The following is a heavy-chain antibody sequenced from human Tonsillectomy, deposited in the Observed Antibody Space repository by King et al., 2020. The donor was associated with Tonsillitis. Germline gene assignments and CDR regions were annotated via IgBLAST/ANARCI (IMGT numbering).Heavy chain of an antibody. CDR3: AKDTRALYDFWTGSFDY. D-gene: IGHD3-3*01. CDR1: VFTFDDYA. J-gene: IGHJ4*02. V-gene: IGHV3-9*01. Sequence: VQLVESGGGLVQPVRSLRLSCAASVFTFDDYAMHWVRQAPGRGLEWFSGISWNSGVTGYAVSVKGRFTISRDNAKNSLYLQMNSLRAEDTALYYCAKDTRALYDFWTGSFDYWGQGTLVTVSS. CDR2: ISWNSGVT.